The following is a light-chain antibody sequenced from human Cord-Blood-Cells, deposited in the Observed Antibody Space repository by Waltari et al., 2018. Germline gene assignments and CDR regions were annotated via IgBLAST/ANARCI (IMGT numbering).Light chain of an antibody. V-gene: IGLV2-14*01. CDR1: SSDAGGYNY. CDR2: EVS. CDR3: SSYTSSSTLA. J-gene: IGLJ1*01. Sequence: QSALTQPASVSGSPGQSITISCTGTSSDAGGYNYVSWYQQHPGKAPKLMIYEVSNRPSGVSNRFSGSKSGNTASLTISGLQAEDEADYYCSSYTSSSTLAFGTGTKVTVL.